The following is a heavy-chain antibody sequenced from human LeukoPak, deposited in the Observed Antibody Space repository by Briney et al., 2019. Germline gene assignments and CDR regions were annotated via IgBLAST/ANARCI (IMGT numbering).Heavy chain of an antibody. CDR1: GFTFSNYS. J-gene: IGHJ6*04. CDR3: ARDREAIVLVSAAMDYYYYGMDV. CDR2: ITSSGGYI. D-gene: IGHD2-2*01. V-gene: IGHV3-21*01. Sequence: PGGSLRLSCAGSGFTFSNYSMNWVRQAPGKGLEWVASITSSGGYIYYADSVKGRFTISRDNAKNSQYLQMNSLRAEGTAVYYCARDREAIVLVSAAMDYYYYGMDVWGKGTTVTVSS.